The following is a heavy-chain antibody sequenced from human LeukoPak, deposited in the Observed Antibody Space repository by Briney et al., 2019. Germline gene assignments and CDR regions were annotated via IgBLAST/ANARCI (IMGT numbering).Heavy chain of an antibody. J-gene: IGHJ4*02. V-gene: IGHV3-21*01. CDR3: ARDYSSSWSARELGY. CDR2: ISSSSSYI. Sequence: PGGSLRLSCAASGFTFSSYAMSWVRQAPGKGLEWVSSISSSSSYIYYADSVKGRFTISRDNAKNSLYLQMNSLRAEDTAVYYCARDYSSSWSARELGYWGQGTLVTVSS. D-gene: IGHD6-13*01. CDR1: GFTFSSYA.